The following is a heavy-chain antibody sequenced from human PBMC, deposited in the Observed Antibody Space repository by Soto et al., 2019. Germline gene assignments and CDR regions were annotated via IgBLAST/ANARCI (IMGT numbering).Heavy chain of an antibody. Sequence: PGGSLRLSCAASGFTFSSYSMNWVRQAPGRGLEWVSSISSSSSYIYYADSVKGRFTISRDNAKNSLYLQMNSLRAEDTAVYYCARYCSSTSCYALDWFDPWGQGTLVTV. J-gene: IGHJ5*02. CDR2: ISSSSSYI. CDR1: GFTFSSYS. CDR3: ARYCSSTSCYALDWFDP. V-gene: IGHV3-21*01. D-gene: IGHD2-2*01.